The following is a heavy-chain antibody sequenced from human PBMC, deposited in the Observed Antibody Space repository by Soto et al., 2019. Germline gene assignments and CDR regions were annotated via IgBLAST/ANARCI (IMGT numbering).Heavy chain of an antibody. CDR3: ARDEGGSGWFGWLGP. V-gene: IGHV1-69*01. D-gene: IGHD6-19*01. Sequence: QVQLVQSGAEVKKPGSSVKVSCKTSGGNFKNYAINWVRQAPGQGLEWMGGSIPIFGTENYVQKFQGRVTISADESTSTAYMELNSLRSDDTAVYYCARDEGGSGWFGWLGPWGQGTLVTVSS. CDR2: SIPIFGTE. J-gene: IGHJ5*02. CDR1: GGNFKNYA.